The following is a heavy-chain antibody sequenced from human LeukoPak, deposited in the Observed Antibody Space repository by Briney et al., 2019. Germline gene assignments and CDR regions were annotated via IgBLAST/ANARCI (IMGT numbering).Heavy chain of an antibody. CDR1: GGSISRYY. V-gene: IGHV4-4*07. CDR3: ARDSGTTGEVKFDP. Sequence: SETLSLTCTVAGGSISRYYWSWIRQPAGKGLQWIGRIYGSGSTTYNPSLKSRLTMSVDTSKNQFSLKLSSMTAADTAIFYCARDSGTTGEVKFDPWGQGILVTISS. D-gene: IGHD3-10*01. CDR2: IYGSGST. J-gene: IGHJ5*02.